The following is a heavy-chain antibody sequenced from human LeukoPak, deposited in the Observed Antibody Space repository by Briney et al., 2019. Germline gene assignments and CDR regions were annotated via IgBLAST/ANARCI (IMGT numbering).Heavy chain of an antibody. D-gene: IGHD6-19*01. CDR1: GFTFSNYA. J-gene: IGHJ3*02. Sequence: GGSLRLSCAVSGFTFSNYAMHWVRQAPGKGLEWVAVISYGGTKKYYADSVKGRFTISRDNSKDTLYLQMNSLRVEDTAMYYCASPGWRESGAFDIWGQGTMVTVSS. V-gene: IGHV3-30*04. CDR3: ASPGWRESGAFDI. CDR2: ISYGGTKK.